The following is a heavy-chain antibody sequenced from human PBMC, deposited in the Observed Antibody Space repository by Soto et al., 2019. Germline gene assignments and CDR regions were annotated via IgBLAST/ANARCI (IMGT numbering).Heavy chain of an antibody. V-gene: IGHV3-23*01. CDR1: GFTFSSYA. CDR3: AKQGGSSGWWYFDY. Sequence: EMQLLESGGGLVQPGGSLRLSCAAAGFTFSSYAMSWVRQAPGKGLEWVSAMSGCGAYIHYADSVKGRFTISRDNSKNTLYLQMNSLRAEDTAVYYCAKQGGSSGWWYFDYWGQGTLVTVSS. D-gene: IGHD6-19*01. J-gene: IGHJ4*02. CDR2: MSGCGAYI.